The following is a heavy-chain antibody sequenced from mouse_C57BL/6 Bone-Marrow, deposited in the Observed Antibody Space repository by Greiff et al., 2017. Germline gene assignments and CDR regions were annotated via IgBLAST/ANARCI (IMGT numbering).Heavy chain of an antibody. CDR1: GYSFTDYN. J-gene: IGHJ2*01. D-gene: IGHD1-1*01. CDR2: INPNYGTN. V-gene: IGHV1-39*01. Sequence: EVKLQESGPELVKPGASVKISCKASGYSFTDYNMNWVKQSNGKSLEWIGVINPNYGTNSYNQKFKGKATLTVDQYSSTAYMQLNSLTSEDSAVYYCARSHYGSSYGGFDYWGQGTTRTVSS. CDR3: ARSHYGSSYGGFDY.